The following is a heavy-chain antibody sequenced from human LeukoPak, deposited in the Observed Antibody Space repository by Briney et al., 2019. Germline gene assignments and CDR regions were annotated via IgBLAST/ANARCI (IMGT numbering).Heavy chain of an antibody. Sequence: ASVKVSCKASGGTFSSYAISWVRQAPGQGLEWMGEIIPIFGTANYAQKFQGRVTITADESTSTAYMELSSLRSEDTAVYYCARGSIGDYGDYGGFDYWGQGTLVTVSS. CDR1: GGTFSSYA. J-gene: IGHJ4*02. D-gene: IGHD4-17*01. CDR2: IIPIFGTA. CDR3: ARGSIGDYGDYGGFDY. V-gene: IGHV1-69*13.